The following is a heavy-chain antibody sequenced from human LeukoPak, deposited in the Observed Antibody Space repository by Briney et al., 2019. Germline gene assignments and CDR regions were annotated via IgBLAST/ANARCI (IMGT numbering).Heavy chain of an antibody. CDR3: ARGGSGSLEAPLDY. Sequence: GGSQRLSCAASGFVFSSYWMHWVRQAPGKGLVWVSRINTDGSSTSYADSVKGRFTISRDNAKNTLYLQMNSLRAEDTAVYYCARGGSGSLEAPLDYSGQGAPLTVSS. D-gene: IGHD1-26*01. V-gene: IGHV3-74*01. CDR1: GFVFSSYW. CDR2: INTDGSST. J-gene: IGHJ4*02.